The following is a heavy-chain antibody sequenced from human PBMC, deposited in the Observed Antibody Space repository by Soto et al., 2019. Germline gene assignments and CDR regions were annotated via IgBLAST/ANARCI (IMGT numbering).Heavy chain of an antibody. V-gene: IGHV3-23*01. D-gene: IGHD2-2*01. CDR2: IGESGTPT. CDR3: ARYIPGVRYYCMDV. Sequence: EVQLLESGGGLVKPGGSLRLSCAASGFTFSSYAMKWVRQATGKGLEWVSLIGESGTPTYYADSVKGRFTISRDNSGNTLFLEMYSLRAEDTAVYYCARYIPGVRYYCMDVWGQVTTVTVSS. J-gene: IGHJ6*02. CDR1: GFTFSSYA.